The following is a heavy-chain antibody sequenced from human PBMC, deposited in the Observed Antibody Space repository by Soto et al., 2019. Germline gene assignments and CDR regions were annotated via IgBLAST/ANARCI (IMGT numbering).Heavy chain of an antibody. CDR2: IYYSGST. CDR1: GDSISNYY. D-gene: IGHD3-22*01. J-gene: IGHJ4*02. Sequence: PSETLSLTCTVSGDSISNYYWSWIRQPPGKGLEWIGYIYYSGSTNYNPSLKSRVTISEDTSKNQISLKLSSVTAADTAVYYCARDRAYYDSSGLFFDYWGQGTLVTVSS. V-gene: IGHV4-59*01. CDR3: ARDRAYYDSSGLFFDY.